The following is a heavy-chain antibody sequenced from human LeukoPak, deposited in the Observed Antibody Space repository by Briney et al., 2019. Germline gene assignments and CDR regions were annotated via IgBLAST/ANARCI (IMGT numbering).Heavy chain of an antibody. Sequence: SETLSLTCTVSGGSIGSYYRSWIRQPPGKGLEWIGYIYYSGSTNYNPSLKSRVTISVDTSKNQFSLKLSSVTAADTAVYYCARDPRGSSSWPHYGMDVWGQGTTVTVSS. CDR2: IYYSGST. CDR1: GGSIGSYY. D-gene: IGHD6-13*01. CDR3: ARDPRGSSSWPHYGMDV. V-gene: IGHV4-59*01. J-gene: IGHJ6*02.